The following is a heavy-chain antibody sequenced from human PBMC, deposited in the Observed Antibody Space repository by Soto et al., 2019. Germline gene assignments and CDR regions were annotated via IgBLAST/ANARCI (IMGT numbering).Heavy chain of an antibody. D-gene: IGHD3-3*01. CDR1: GFTFSSYS. J-gene: IGHJ6*03. CDR2: ISSSSSYI. CDR3: ARDEYYDFWSGYPGDYYYYMDV. Sequence: EVQLLESGGGLVKPGGSLRLSCAASGFTFSSYSMNWVRQAPGKGLEWVSSISSSSSYIYYADSVKGRFTISRDNAKNSLYLQMNSLRAEDTAVYYCARDEYYDFWSGYPGDYYYYMDVWGKGTTVTVSS. V-gene: IGHV3-21*02.